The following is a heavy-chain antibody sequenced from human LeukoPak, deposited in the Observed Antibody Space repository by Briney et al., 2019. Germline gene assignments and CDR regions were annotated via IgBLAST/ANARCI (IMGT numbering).Heavy chain of an antibody. D-gene: IGHD3-22*01. V-gene: IGHV3-53*01. CDR3: ARARNNYDSSGYSALDY. Sequence: PGGSLRLSCAASGFTVSSNYMSWVRQAPGKGLEWVSVIYSGGSTYYADSVKGRFTISRDNSKNTLYLQMNSLRAEDTAVYYCARARNNYDSSGYSALDYWGQGTLATVSS. CDR1: GFTVSSNY. CDR2: IYSGGST. J-gene: IGHJ4*02.